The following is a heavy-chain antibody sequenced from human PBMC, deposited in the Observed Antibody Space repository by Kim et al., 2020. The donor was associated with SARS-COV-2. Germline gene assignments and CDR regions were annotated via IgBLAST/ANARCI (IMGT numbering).Heavy chain of an antibody. CDR1: GGSIGSDGYS. V-gene: IGHV4-30-2*01. D-gene: IGHD5-12*01. Sequence: SETLSLTCAVSGGSIGSDGYSWSWLRQPPGKCLEWIGYIYHSGSSDYNWSLKSRASISVDRTQNQFSLKLTSVTAADTAVYYCVREVDSHWYFDLWGRGT. CDR3: VREVDSHWYFDL. J-gene: IGHJ2*01. CDR2: IYHSGSS.